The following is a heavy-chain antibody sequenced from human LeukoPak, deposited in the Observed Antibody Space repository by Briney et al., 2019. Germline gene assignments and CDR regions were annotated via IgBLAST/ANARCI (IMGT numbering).Heavy chain of an antibody. CDR2: IYYSGST. J-gene: IGHJ5*02. V-gene: IGHV4-59*01. D-gene: IGHD1-26*01. Sequence: SETLSLTCTVSGGSISSYYWSWIRQPPGKGLEWIGYIYYSGSTNYNPSLKSRVAISVDTSKNQFSLKLSSVTAADTAVYYCARGTLAGMGPRSKVSNWFDPWGQGTLVTVSS. CDR3: ARGTLAGMGPRSKVSNWFDP. CDR1: GGSISSYY.